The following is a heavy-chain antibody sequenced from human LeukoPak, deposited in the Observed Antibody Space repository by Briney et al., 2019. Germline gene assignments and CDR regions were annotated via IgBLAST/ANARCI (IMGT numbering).Heavy chain of an antibody. CDR2: IYHTGST. CDR1: GGSIINSNW. CDR3: ARGGTGYIDY. D-gene: IGHD6-25*01. J-gene: IGHJ4*02. Sequence: SGTLSLTCAVSGGSIINSNWWTWVRQSLGKGLEWIGEIYHTGSTNYNPSLKSRVTISVDKSKNQFSLRLSSVTAADTAVYYCARGGTGYIDYWGQGTLVTVPS. V-gene: IGHV4-4*02.